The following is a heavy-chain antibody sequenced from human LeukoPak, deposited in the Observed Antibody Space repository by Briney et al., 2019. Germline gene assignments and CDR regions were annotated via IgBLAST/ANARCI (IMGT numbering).Heavy chain of an antibody. V-gene: IGHV3-30*04. Sequence: PGGSLRLPCAASGFTFSSYAMHWVRQAPGKGLEWVAVISYDGSNKYYADSVKGRFTISRDNSKNTLYLQMNSLRAEDTAVYYCARVKVYSPGPYWGQGTLVTVSS. CDR3: ARVKVYSPGPY. J-gene: IGHJ4*02. CDR1: GFTFSSYA. D-gene: IGHD2-8*01. CDR2: ISYDGSNK.